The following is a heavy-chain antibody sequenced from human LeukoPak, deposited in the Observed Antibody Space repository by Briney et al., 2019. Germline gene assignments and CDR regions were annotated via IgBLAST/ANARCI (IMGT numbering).Heavy chain of an antibody. CDR1: GFTFDDYD. J-gene: IGHJ4*02. Sequence: GGSLRLSCAASGFTFDDYDLSWVRQAPGKGLEWVAVISYDGSNRYYADSVKGRLTISRDNSKNTLYLQMNSLRAEDTAVYYCAKPIMTTVTTLGLYFDYWGQGALVTVSS. V-gene: IGHV3-30*18. CDR3: AKPIMTTVTTLGLYFDY. CDR2: ISYDGSNR. D-gene: IGHD4-17*01.